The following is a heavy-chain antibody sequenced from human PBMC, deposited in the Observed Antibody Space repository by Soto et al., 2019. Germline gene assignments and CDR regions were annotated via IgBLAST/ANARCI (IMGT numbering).Heavy chain of an antibody. CDR1: GFTFSSYA. D-gene: IGHD6-6*01. J-gene: IGHJ4*02. CDR2: ISGSDDST. Sequence: EVPLLESGGGLVQPGESLRLSCAASGFTFSSYAMSWVRQAPGKGLEWVSVISGSDDSTYYADSVKGRFTISRDNSKNTLYLQMNSLRVEDTAVYYCAKRRSSSTFDYWGQGTLVTVSS. CDR3: AKRRSSSTFDY. V-gene: IGHV3-23*01.